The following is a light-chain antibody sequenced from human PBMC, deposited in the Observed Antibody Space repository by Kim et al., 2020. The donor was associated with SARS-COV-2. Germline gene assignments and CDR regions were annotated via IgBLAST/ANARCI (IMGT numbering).Light chain of an antibody. CDR2: GAS. Sequence: SASVGDRVTITCRASQVISTLLAWYQQKPGKAPKLLIYGASTLQRGVPSRFSVSGSGTEFSLTISSLQPEDFATYYCQQTNSFPNSFGQGTKLEI. J-gene: IGKJ2*03. V-gene: IGKV1-12*01. CDR3: QQTNSFPNS. CDR1: QVISTL.